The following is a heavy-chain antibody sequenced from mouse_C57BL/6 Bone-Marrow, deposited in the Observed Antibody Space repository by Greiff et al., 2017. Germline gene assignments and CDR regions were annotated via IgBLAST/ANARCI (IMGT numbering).Heavy chain of an antibody. D-gene: IGHD2-10*02. CDR3: ARQYDYYAMDY. CDR2: ISSGGSYT. V-gene: IGHV5-6*01. Sequence: EVQLMESGGDLVKPGGSLKLSCAASGFTFSSYGMSWVRQTPDKRLEWVATISSGGSYTYYPDSVKGRFTISRDNAKNTLYLQMSSLKSEDTAMYYCARQYDYYAMDYWGQGTSVTVSS. CDR1: GFTFSSYG. J-gene: IGHJ4*01.